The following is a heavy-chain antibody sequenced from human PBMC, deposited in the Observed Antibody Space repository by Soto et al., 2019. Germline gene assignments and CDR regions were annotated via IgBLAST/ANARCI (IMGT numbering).Heavy chain of an antibody. CDR2: IYYSGST. J-gene: IGHJ6*03. V-gene: IGHV4-59*01. Sequence: SETLSLTCTVSGGYISSYYWSWIRQPPGKGLEWIGYIYYSGSTNYNPSLKSRVTISVDTSKKQFYLKLSSVPAAETAVYYGARDAHYSLDYWGQGTTDTVSS. CDR3: ARDAHYSLDY. CDR1: GGYISSYY.